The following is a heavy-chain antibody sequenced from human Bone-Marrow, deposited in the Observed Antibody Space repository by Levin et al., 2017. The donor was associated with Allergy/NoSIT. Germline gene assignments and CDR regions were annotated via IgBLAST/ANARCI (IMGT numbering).Heavy chain of an antibody. D-gene: IGHD3-10*01. V-gene: IGHV4-34*01. CDR1: AGSFTGYH. Sequence: SETLSLTCAFSAGSFTGYHWSWIRQTPVKGLEWIGEVDLSGTTNYNPSLKSRVTISTDTSRRQFSLKLASITAADTAIYYCARSGFGPGSYCHYWGQGTRVTVSS. CDR2: VDLSGTT. CDR3: ARSGFGPGSYCHY. J-gene: IGHJ4*02.